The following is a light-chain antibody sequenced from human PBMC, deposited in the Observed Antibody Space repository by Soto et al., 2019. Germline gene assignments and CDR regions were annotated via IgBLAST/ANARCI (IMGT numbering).Light chain of an antibody. CDR1: SSNIGAGYD. J-gene: IGLJ2*01. CDR3: QSYASSLSGSV. CDR2: GNS. Sequence: QSVLTQPPSVSGVPGQRVTISCTGSSSNIGAGYDVHWYQQLPGTAPKLLIYGNSNRPSGVPDRFSGSKSGTSASLAITGLQAEDEADYYCQSYASSLSGSVFGGGTKLTVL. V-gene: IGLV1-40*01.